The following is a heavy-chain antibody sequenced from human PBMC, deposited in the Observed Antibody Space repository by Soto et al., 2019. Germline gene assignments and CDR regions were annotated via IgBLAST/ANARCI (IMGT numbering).Heavy chain of an antibody. V-gene: IGHV3-23*01. CDR3: AKDLFRLQHEYSSSPRDYFDY. CDR2: ISGSGGST. Sequence: GGSLRLSCAASGFTFSSYAMSWVRQAPGKGLEWVSAISGSGGSTYYADSVKGRFTISRDNSKNTLYLQMNSLRAEDTAVYYCAKDLFRLQHEYSSSPRDYFDYWGQGTLVTVSS. D-gene: IGHD6-13*01. CDR1: GFTFSSYA. J-gene: IGHJ4*02.